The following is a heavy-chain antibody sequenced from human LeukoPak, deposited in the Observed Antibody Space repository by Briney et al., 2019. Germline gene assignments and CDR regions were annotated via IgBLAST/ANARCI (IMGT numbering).Heavy chain of an antibody. V-gene: IGHV4-39*07. CDR3: AKGAGGFSYYNWFDP. Sequence: PSETLSLTCTVSGGSISSSPYYWGWIRQPPGKGLEWIGSIYYSGTTHYSPSLESRVTISVDTSKNQCSLKLASVTAADTAIYYCAKGAGGFSYYNWFDPWGQGTLVTVSS. CDR2: IYYSGTT. CDR1: GGSISSSPYY. J-gene: IGHJ5*02. D-gene: IGHD5-18*01.